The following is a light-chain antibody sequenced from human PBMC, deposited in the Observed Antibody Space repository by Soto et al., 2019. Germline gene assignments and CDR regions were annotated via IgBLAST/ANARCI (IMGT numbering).Light chain of an antibody. CDR2: EAS. Sequence: EIVLTQSPATLSLSPGERATLSCRASQSVSSYLAWYQQKPGQAPRLLIYEASNRATGIPARFSGSGSGTDFTLTIGSLEPEDFAVYYCQQRSNWYTFGQGTKLEIK. CDR1: QSVSSY. J-gene: IGKJ2*01. V-gene: IGKV3-11*01. CDR3: QQRSNWYT.